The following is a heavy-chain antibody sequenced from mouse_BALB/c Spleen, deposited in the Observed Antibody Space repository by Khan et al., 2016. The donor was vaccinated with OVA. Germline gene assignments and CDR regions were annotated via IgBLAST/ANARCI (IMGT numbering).Heavy chain of an antibody. CDR3: ARSNGNYWFAY. CDR1: AYTSTDYG. V-gene: IGHV9-3-1*01. J-gene: IGHJ3*01. CDR2: INTYTGEP. Sequence: QIQLVQSGPELKKPGETVKISCKASAYTSTDYGMNWVKQAPGKGLKWMGWINTYTGEPTYGDDFKGRFAFSLETSASTAYLQINNLKNEDTATYFCARSNGNYWFAYWGQGTLVTVSA. D-gene: IGHD2-1*01.